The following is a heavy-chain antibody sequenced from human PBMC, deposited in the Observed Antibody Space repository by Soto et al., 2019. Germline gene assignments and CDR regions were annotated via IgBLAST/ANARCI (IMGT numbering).Heavy chain of an antibody. Sequence: SVKVSCKASGFMFDNSAVHWVRQARGQRLERIRWTIVGSGHTNYAQKFRERATITRDMSTDTAYMELSSLTSEDTAVYYCAAGYTMNRGVLCGYWGQAILVTVSS. D-gene: IGHD3-10*01. J-gene: IGHJ4*02. V-gene: IGHV1-58*01. CDR2: TIVGSGHT. CDR1: GFMFDNSA. CDR3: AAGYTMNRGVLCGY.